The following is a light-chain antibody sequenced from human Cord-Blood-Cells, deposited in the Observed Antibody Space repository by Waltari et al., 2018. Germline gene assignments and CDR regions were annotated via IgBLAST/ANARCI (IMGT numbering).Light chain of an antibody. CDR1: SSDVGGYNF. CDR3: CSYAGSYTWV. Sequence: QSALTQPRPVSGSPGQSVTISCTGTSSDVGGYNFVPWYPQHPGKAPKLMIYDVSKRPSGVPDRFSGSKSGNTASLTISGLQAEDEADYYCCSYAGSYTWVFGGGTKLTVL. V-gene: IGLV2-11*01. J-gene: IGLJ3*02. CDR2: DVS.